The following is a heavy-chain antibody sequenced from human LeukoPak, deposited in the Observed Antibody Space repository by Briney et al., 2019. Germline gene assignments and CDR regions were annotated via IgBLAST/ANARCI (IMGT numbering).Heavy chain of an antibody. CDR1: GGSISSSSYY. Sequence: SETLSLTCTVSGGSISSSSYYWGWIRQPPGKGLEWIGSIYYSGSTYYNPSLKSRVTISVDTSKNQFSLKLSSVTAADTAVYYCARDTSDFWSGYYGFDPWGQGTLVTVSS. V-gene: IGHV4-39*07. CDR3: ARDTSDFWSGYYGFDP. J-gene: IGHJ5*02. D-gene: IGHD3-3*01. CDR2: IYYSGST.